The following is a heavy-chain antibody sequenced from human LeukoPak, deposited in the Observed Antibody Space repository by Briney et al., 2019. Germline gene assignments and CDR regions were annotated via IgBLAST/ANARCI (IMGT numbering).Heavy chain of an antibody. J-gene: IGHJ4*02. Sequence: ATVRVSCKASGYTFSGYYMHWVRQAPGQGQEWVGRINPNGSGRNSAKKLRGRITITRDTTSSTAYMEMSRLRDDIKAVYYCARTNAAYVYVGGGYRYSFDVWGQGTLVTVSS. D-gene: IGHD3-16*02. V-gene: IGHV1-2*02. CDR3: ARTNAAYVYVGGGYRYSFDV. CDR1: GYTFSGYY. CDR2: INPNGSGR.